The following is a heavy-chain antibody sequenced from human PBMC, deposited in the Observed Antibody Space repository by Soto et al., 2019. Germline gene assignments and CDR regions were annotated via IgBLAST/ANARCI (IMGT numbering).Heavy chain of an antibody. J-gene: IGHJ4*02. CDR1: GFTFSSYW. Sequence: GGSLRLSCAASGFTFSSYWMHWVRQAPGKGLVWVSRINSDGSSTSYADSVKGRFTISRDNAKNTLYLQMNSLRAEDTAVYYCASSFTVPAAIGYWGQGTLVTVSS. V-gene: IGHV3-74*01. D-gene: IGHD2-2*02. CDR3: ASSFTVPAAIGY. CDR2: INSDGSST.